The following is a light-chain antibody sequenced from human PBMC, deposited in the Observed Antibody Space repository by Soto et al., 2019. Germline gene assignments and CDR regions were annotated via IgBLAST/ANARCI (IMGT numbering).Light chain of an antibody. V-gene: IGKV3-15*01. Sequence: EIVLTQSPGTLSLSLGERATLSCRASQSVSSSLAWYQQKPGQAPRLLIYGASTRATGIPARFSGSGSGTEFTLAINSLQSEDFAVYYCQQYNNWWTFGQGTKV. J-gene: IGKJ1*01. CDR3: QQYNNWWT. CDR2: GAS. CDR1: QSVSSS.